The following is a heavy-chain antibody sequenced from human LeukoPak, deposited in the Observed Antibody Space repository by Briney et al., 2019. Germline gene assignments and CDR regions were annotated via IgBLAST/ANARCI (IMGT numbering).Heavy chain of an antibody. CDR1: GGSISRYY. J-gene: IGHJ1*01. V-gene: IGHV4-59*01. CDR3: ATAYVDSHSSDSPTAEYFHH. Sequence: SETLSLTCTVSGGSISRYYWSWIRQPPGKGLEWIGYIYYIVSTNYNPYLKSRVAMSADTSRNHFSLKLSSVTAADTAAYYWATAYVDSHSSDSPTAEYFHHWGQGTLVTVSS. D-gene: IGHD6-19*01. CDR2: IYYIVST.